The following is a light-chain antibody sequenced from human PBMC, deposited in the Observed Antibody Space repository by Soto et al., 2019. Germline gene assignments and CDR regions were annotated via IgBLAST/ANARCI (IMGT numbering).Light chain of an antibody. Sequence: QSALTQPASVSGSPGQSITISCTGTSSDVGGYNYVSWYQQHPGKAPKFMIYDVSNRPSGVSNRFSGSKSGNTASLPISGLQAEDEADYYCSSYTTSNTRQIVVGTGTKVTVL. CDR1: SSDVGGYNY. CDR3: SSYTTSNTRQIV. CDR2: DVS. J-gene: IGLJ1*01. V-gene: IGLV2-14*01.